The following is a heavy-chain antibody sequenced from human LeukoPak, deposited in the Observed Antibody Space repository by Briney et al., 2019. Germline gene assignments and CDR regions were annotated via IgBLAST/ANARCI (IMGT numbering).Heavy chain of an antibody. CDR3: ARHFLSYDGSENHFEDTFDI. CDR2: IGAFNGNT. CDR1: GYSFDRYG. Sequence: ASVTVSCTASGYSFDRYGISWVRQPPGQGLEWLGWIGAFNGNTNYAQNLQGRVTITATTSTTTSYMELCLLRSDDTVLYYWARHFLSYDGSENHFEDTFDIWGQGTMVTVSS. V-gene: IGHV1-18*01. D-gene: IGHD3-22*01. J-gene: IGHJ3*02.